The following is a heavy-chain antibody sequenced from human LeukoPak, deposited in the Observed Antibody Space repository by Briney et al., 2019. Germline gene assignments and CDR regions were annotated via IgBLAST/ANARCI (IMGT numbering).Heavy chain of an antibody. CDR2: ISSSRSYI. J-gene: IGHJ4*02. CDR1: VFTFSIYS. D-gene: IGHD3-10*01. Sequence: GGSLRLSCALCVFTFSIYSMNWVRQAPGKGREWVSSISSSRSYIFYADSVRGSFTISRDNDKHSLYLQVNTLRAEDTAVYYCARILHGSGSYGLDYWGQGTLVTVSS. V-gene: IGHV3-21*01. CDR3: ARILHGSGSYGLDY.